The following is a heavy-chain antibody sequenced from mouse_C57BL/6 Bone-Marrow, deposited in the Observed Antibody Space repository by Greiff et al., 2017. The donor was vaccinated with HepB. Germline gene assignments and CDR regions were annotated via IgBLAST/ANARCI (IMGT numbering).Heavy chain of an antibody. CDR2: INPNNGGT. V-gene: IGHV1-26*01. Sequence: VQLQQSGPELVKPGASVKISCKASGYTFTDYYMNWVKQSHGKSLEWIGDINPNNGGTSYNQKFKGKATLTVDKSSSTAYMELRSLTSEDSAVYYCAREDGNYSRFAYWGQGTLVTVSA. D-gene: IGHD2-1*01. CDR3: AREDGNYSRFAY. J-gene: IGHJ3*01. CDR1: GYTFTDYY.